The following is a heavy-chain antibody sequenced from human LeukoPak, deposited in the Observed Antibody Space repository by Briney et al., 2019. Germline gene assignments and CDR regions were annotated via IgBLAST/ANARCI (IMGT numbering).Heavy chain of an antibody. CDR2: INPNSGGT. Sequence: GASVKVSCKASGYTFTGYYMHWVRQAPGQGLEWMGWINPNSGGTNYAQKFQGRVTMTRDTSISTAYMELSRLRSDDTAVYYCARDTELLWFGELSTTFDPWGQGTLVTVSS. J-gene: IGHJ5*02. D-gene: IGHD3-10*01. CDR3: ARDTELLWFGELSTTFDP. CDR1: GYTFTGYY. V-gene: IGHV1-2*02.